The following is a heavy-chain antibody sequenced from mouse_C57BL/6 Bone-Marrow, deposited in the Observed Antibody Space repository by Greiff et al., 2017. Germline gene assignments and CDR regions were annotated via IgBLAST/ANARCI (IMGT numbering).Heavy chain of an antibody. CDR1: GYAFTNYL. CDR3: ARWGLRGGNYAMDY. D-gene: IGHD2-2*01. Sequence: VQLQQSGAELVRPGTSVKVSCKASGYAFTNYLIEWVKQRPGQGLEWIGVINPGSGGTNYNEKFKGKATLTADKSSSTAYMQLSSLTSEDSAVYFCARWGLRGGNYAMDYWGQGTSVTVSS. CDR2: INPGSGGT. V-gene: IGHV1-54*01. J-gene: IGHJ4*01.